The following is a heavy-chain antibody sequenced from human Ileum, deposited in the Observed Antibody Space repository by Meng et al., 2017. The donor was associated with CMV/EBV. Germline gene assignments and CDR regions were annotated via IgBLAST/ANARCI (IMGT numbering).Heavy chain of an antibody. J-gene: IGHJ4*02. CDR3: ARGGSSRGGSKGLDY. Sequence: GESLKISCTASGFFLSTYWMHWVRQAPGEGLLWVSHIKWDGIFTTYTDSVKGRFTISRDVAKNTFYLQMNNLRVEDTAVYFCARGGSSRGGSKGLDYWGQGTRVTVSS. D-gene: IGHD3-10*01. CDR1: GFFLSTYW. V-gene: IGHV3-74*03. CDR2: IKWDGIFT.